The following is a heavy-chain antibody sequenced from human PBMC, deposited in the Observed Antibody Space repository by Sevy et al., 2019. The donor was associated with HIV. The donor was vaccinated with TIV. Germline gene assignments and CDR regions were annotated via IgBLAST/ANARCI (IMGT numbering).Heavy chain of an antibody. Sequence: GESLRLSCAASGFTFSDYYMSWIRQAPGKGLEWVSYISSSGSTIYYADSVKGRFTISRDNAKNSLYLQMNSLRAEDTAVYYCARGGPPDYYDSSAYSPFDIWGQGTMVTVSS. CDR1: GFTFSDYY. V-gene: IGHV3-11*01. CDR2: ISSSGSTI. D-gene: IGHD3-22*01. CDR3: ARGGPPDYYDSSAYSPFDI. J-gene: IGHJ3*02.